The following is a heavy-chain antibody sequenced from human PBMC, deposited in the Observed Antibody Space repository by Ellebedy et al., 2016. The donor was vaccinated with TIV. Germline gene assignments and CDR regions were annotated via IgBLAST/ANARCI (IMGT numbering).Heavy chain of an antibody. CDR3: ARGLEMATIMGNGFDY. CDR2: ISSSSSYI. CDR1: GFTYSDYA. J-gene: IGHJ4*02. Sequence: PGGSLRLSCAASGFTYSDYAMNWVRQAPGKGLEWVSAISSSSSYIYYGDSVKGRFTISRDNAKNSLYLQMNSLRAEDTAVYYCARGLEMATIMGNGFDYWGQGTLVTVSS. D-gene: IGHD5-24*01. V-gene: IGHV3-21*01.